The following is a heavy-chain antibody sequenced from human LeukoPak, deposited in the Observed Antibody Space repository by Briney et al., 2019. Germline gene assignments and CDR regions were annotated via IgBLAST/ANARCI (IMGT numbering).Heavy chain of an antibody. J-gene: IGHJ4*02. CDR3: ARYGSRPDHCSSTSCRAPADY. D-gene: IGHD2-2*01. Sequence: GGSLRLSCAASGFTFSSYWMHWVRQAPGKGLVWVSRINSDGSSTSYADSVKGRFTISRDNAKNTLYLQMNSLRAEDTAVYYCARYGSRPDHCSSTSCRAPADYWGQGTLVTVSS. V-gene: IGHV3-74*01. CDR1: GFTFSSYW. CDR2: INSDGSST.